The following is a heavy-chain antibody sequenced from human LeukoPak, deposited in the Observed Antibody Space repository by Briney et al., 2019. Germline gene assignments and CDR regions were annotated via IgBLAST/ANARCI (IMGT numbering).Heavy chain of an antibody. CDR2: ISSSSSYI. J-gene: IGHJ3*01. V-gene: IGHV3-21*01. CDR1: GFTFSSYN. Sequence: GGSLRPSCAASGFTFSSYNFNWVRQAPGKGLEWVSSISSSSSYIYYTDSVKGRFTISRVNARNSLFLQMSSLRAEDTAVYYCARDSLHPRRLSDAFDVWGQGTMVTVSS. D-gene: IGHD3-16*02. CDR3: ARDSLHPRRLSDAFDV.